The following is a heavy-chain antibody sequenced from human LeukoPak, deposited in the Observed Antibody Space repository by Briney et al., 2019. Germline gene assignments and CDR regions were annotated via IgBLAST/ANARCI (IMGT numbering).Heavy chain of an antibody. Sequence: SSETLSLTCAVYGGSFSGYYWSWIRQPPGKGLEWIGEINHSGSTNYNPSLKSRVTISVDTSKNQFSLKLSSVTAADTAVYYCARVPPAAIRGAWFDPWGQGTLVTVSS. D-gene: IGHD2-2*01. CDR2: INHSGST. J-gene: IGHJ5*02. V-gene: IGHV4-34*01. CDR1: GGSFSGYY. CDR3: ARVPPAAIRGAWFDP.